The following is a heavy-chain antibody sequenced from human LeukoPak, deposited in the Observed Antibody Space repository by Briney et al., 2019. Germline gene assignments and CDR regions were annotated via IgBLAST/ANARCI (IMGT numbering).Heavy chain of an antibody. Sequence: GGSLRLSCAASGFTFSDYYMSWIRQAPGKGLEWVSYISSSGSTIYYADSVKGRFTISRDNAKNSLYLQMNSLRAEDTAVYYCAKDLLGYSSSFLFDYWGQGTLVTVSS. CDR2: ISSSGSTI. D-gene: IGHD6-6*01. V-gene: IGHV3-11*04. CDR1: GFTFSDYY. CDR3: AKDLLGYSSSFLFDY. J-gene: IGHJ4*02.